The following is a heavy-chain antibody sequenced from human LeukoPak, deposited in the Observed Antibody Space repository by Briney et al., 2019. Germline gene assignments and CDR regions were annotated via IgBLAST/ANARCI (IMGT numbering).Heavy chain of an antibody. CDR2: MYHSGTT. J-gene: IGHJ4*02. CDR1: GDSITSYY. D-gene: IGHD1-26*01. V-gene: IGHV4-59*01. Sequence: SETLSLICTVSGDSITSYYWTWIRHPPGKGLEWSGYMYHSGTTSNNPSLKSRVTISVDTSKNQFSLKVRSVTAANTAVYYCARGLGWGATIFDYWGQGALVTVSS. CDR3: ARGLGWGATIFDY.